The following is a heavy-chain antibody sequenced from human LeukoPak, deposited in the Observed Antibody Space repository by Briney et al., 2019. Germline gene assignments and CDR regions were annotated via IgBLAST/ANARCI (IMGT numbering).Heavy chain of an antibody. Sequence: PGGSLRLSCAASGFTFSSYGMHWVRQAPGKGLEWVAVISYDGSNKYYADSVKGRFTISRDNSKNTLYLQMNSLRAEDTAVYYCAKGHVMGTTETGDVFDIWGQGTMVTVSS. CDR2: ISYDGSNK. V-gene: IGHV3-30*18. CDR3: AKGHVMGTTETGDVFDI. J-gene: IGHJ3*02. CDR1: GFTFSSYG. D-gene: IGHD1-26*01.